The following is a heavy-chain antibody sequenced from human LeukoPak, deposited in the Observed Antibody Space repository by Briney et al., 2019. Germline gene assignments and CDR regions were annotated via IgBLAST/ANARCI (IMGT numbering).Heavy chain of an antibody. Sequence: PSETLSLTCTDSGGSISSYYWSWIRQPPGKGLEWIGYIYYSGGTNYNPSLKSRVTISVDTSKNQFSLKLSSVTAADTAVYYCARADGGNSLFDYWGQGTLVTVSS. CDR2: IYYSGGT. D-gene: IGHD4-23*01. J-gene: IGHJ4*02. CDR3: ARADGGNSLFDY. CDR1: GGSISSYY. V-gene: IGHV4-59*08.